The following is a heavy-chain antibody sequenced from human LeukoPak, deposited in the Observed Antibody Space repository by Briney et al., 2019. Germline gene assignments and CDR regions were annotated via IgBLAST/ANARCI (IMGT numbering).Heavy chain of an antibody. CDR2: ISSDGSST. V-gene: IGHV3-74*01. D-gene: IGHD3-22*01. CDR1: GFTFSNYW. J-gene: IGHJ4*02. Sequence: PGGSLRLSCAAAGFTFSNYWMHWVRRAPGKGLVWVSRISSDGSSTSYADSVKGRFTISRDNTKNTLYLQMNSLRAEDTAVYYCARVPPYYYDSSGYLNWGQGTLVTVSS. CDR3: ARVPPYYYDSSGYLN.